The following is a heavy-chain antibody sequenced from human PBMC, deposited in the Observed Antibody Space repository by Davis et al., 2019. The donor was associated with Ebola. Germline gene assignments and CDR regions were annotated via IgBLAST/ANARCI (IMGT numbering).Heavy chain of an antibody. V-gene: IGHV4-34*01. Sequence: MPSETLSLTCAAYGWPFTDYFWSWIRQPPQKGLEWIGEISHHNGDTNYNTSLRTRVAISVDSSKNQFSLKINSVTAADTATYYCARTTKTNIEDSGLGYNSFDSWGQGVLVSVSS. CDR1: GWPFTDYF. D-gene: IGHD4-17*01. CDR2: ISHHNGDT. CDR3: ARTTKTNIEDSGLGYNSFDS. J-gene: IGHJ5*01.